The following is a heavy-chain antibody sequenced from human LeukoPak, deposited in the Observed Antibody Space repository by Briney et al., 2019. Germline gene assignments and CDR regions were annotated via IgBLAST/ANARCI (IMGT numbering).Heavy chain of an antibody. CDR2: MNPNNGDS. J-gene: IGHJ4*02. CDR1: GYTFTSYH. D-gene: IGHD6-25*01. Sequence: ASVKVSCKASGYTFTSYHINWVRQATGQGLEWMGWMNPNNGDSGYAQKFQGRVTITRDTSISTAYMELRSLRSEDTAVYFCARTTSFTASGYDYWGQGTLVTVSS. V-gene: IGHV1-8*03. CDR3: ARTTSFTASGYDY.